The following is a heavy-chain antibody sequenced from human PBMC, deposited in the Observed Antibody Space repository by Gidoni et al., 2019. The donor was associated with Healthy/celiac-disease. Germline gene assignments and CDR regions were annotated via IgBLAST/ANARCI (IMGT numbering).Heavy chain of an antibody. CDR2: ISSSSSYI. CDR1: GFTFSSYS. CDR3: ARSPFRNYGSGTIRYFDY. D-gene: IGHD3-10*01. Sequence: EVQLVESGGGLVKPGGSLRLSCAASGFTFSSYSMHLVRQAPGKGLEWVSSISSSSSYIYYADSVKGRFTISRDNAKNSLYLQMNSLRAEDTAVYYCARSPFRNYGSGTIRYFDYWGQGTLVTVSS. V-gene: IGHV3-21*01. J-gene: IGHJ4*02.